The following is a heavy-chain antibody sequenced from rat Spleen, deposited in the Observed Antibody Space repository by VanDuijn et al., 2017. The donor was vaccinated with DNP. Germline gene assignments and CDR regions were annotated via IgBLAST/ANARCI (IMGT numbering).Heavy chain of an antibody. J-gene: IGHJ3*01. V-gene: IGHV5S23*01. CDR2: ISYFGDNT. CDR1: GFPFSDYD. D-gene: IGHD1-11*01. Sequence: EVQLVESGGGLVQPGRSLKLSCAASGFPFSDYDMAWVRQAPTKGLELVAYISYFGDNTYSGDSVKGRFTISRDNAENTLFLQMDSLRSEDTATYYCATHSFTSGITTAFGSWGQGTLVTVSS. CDR3: ATHSFTSGITTAFGS.